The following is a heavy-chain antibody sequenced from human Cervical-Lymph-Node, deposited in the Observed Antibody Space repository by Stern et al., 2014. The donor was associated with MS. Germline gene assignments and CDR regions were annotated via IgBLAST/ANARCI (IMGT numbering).Heavy chain of an antibody. CDR3: ARHVQGFDY. V-gene: IGHV5-51*01. CDR1: GYSFTIYY. J-gene: IGHJ4*02. CDR2: IYPYDSDP. Sequence: MQLVQSWAEVKKPGESLKISCKLSGYSFTIYYLAWVRQMPGKGLEWMGVIYPYDSDPTYSPSFQGQVTISADKAIPTAYLQWSSLRASDTAMYYCARHVQGFDYWGQGTLVTVSS.